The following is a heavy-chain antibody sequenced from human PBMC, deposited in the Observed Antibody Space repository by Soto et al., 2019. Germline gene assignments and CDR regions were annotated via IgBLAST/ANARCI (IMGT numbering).Heavy chain of an antibody. CDR2: ISGSGGST. J-gene: IGHJ6*02. CDR3: AKGPKVYYGMDV. Sequence: GGSLRLSCAASGFTFSSYAMSWVRQAPGKGLEWVSAISGSGGSTYYADSGKGRFTISRDNSKNTLYLQMNSLRAEDTAVYYCAKGPKVYYGMDVWGQGTTVTVSS. CDR1: GFTFSSYA. V-gene: IGHV3-23*01.